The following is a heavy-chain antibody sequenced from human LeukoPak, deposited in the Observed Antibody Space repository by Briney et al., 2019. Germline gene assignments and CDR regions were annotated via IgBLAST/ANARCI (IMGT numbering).Heavy chain of an antibody. CDR1: GYSFTSYW. V-gene: IGHV5-51*01. Sequence: GESLKIFCKGSGYSFTSYWIGWVRQLPGKGLEWMVIIYPGDSDTRYSPSFQGQVTILADKSISTAFLQWGSLKASDTARYYCARREYSNSNSCDYWGQGTRVSVSS. CDR2: IYPGDSDT. J-gene: IGHJ4*02. CDR3: ARREYSNSNSCDY. D-gene: IGHD6-6*01.